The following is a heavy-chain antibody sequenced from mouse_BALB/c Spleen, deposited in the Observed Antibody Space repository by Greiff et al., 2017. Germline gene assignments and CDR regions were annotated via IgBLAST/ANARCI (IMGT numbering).Heavy chain of an antibody. V-gene: IGHV1-82*01. CDR1: GYALSSSW. CDR2: IYPGDGDT. CDR3: ARSNYGNSWFAY. Sequence: VQLQQSGPELVKPGASVKISCKASGYALSSSWMNWVKQRPGQGLEWIGRIYPGDGDTNYNGKFKGKATLTADKSSSTAYMQLSSLTSVDSAVYFCARSNYGNSWFAYWGQGTLVTVSA. D-gene: IGHD2-1*01. J-gene: IGHJ3*01.